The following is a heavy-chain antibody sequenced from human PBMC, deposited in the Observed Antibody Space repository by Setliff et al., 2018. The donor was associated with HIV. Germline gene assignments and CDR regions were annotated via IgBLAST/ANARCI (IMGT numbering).Heavy chain of an antibody. CDR3: ARQFDGIVVHIKALDH. D-gene: IGHD2-15*01. Sequence: PGGSLRLSCEASGFTFSVYAMSWVRQTPGKGLEWVSSISNNDLRYYADSVKGRFAISRDNSKNTLYLQMNNLRAEDTAVYYCARQFDGIVVHIKALDHWGQGALVTVSS. CDR2: ISNNDLR. CDR1: GFTFSVYA. J-gene: IGHJ4*02. V-gene: IGHV3-23*01.